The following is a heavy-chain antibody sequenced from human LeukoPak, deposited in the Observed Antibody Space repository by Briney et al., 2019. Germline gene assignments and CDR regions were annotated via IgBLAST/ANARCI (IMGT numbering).Heavy chain of an antibody. D-gene: IGHD6-13*01. CDR1: GYTFTCYF. J-gene: IGHJ4*02. CDR3: ARAQSLTAPAGTFANS. V-gene: IGHV1-2*02. CDR2: VNPNSGDT. Sequence: ASVKVSCKASGYTFTCYFLHWVRRAPGQGFEWMGLVNPNSGDTSYTQTFQGRVTMTRDTSISTAYMELSSLRSDDTAVYYCARAQSLTAPAGTFANSWGQGTLVTVSS.